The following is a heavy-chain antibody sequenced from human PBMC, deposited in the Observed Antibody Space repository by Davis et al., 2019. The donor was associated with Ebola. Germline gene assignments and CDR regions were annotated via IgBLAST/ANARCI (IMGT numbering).Heavy chain of an antibody. CDR1: VFTFSRYA. J-gene: IGHJ4*02. Sequence: GESLKISCAASVFTFSRYAMSWVRQAPGKGLEWVSSITGSGGSTYYADSVKGRFTISRDNSKNTLYLQMNSLRAEDTAVYYCAKDRVRFDYWGQGTLVTVSS. V-gene: IGHV3-23*01. CDR3: AKDRVRFDY. D-gene: IGHD3-10*01. CDR2: ITGSGGST.